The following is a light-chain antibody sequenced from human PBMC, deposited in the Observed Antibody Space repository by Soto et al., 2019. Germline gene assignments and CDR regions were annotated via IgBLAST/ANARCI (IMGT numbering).Light chain of an antibody. V-gene: IGKV3-15*01. CDR1: QSVSSK. Sequence: EIVLTQSPGTLSVSPGERATLSCRASQSVSSKLAWYQQKPGQAPRLLFYGASTGATGIPARFSGSGSETEFPLSISSLQSEDFAVYYCQQYNNWPGTFGQGTTVEIK. CDR2: GAS. CDR3: QQYNNWPGT. J-gene: IGKJ1*01.